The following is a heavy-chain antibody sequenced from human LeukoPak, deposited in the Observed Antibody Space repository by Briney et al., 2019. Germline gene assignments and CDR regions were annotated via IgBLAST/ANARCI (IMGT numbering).Heavy chain of an antibody. V-gene: IGHV3-73*01. CDR3: TRLTTDRDG. Sequence: GGSLKLSCAASGFTFSGSAMHWVRQASGKGLEWVGRIRSKANSYATAYAASVKGRFTISRDDSKNTAYLQMNSLKTEDTAVYYCTRLTTDRDGWGQGTLVTVSS. J-gene: IGHJ4*02. CDR2: IRSKANSYAT. CDR1: GFTFSGSA. D-gene: IGHD4-17*01.